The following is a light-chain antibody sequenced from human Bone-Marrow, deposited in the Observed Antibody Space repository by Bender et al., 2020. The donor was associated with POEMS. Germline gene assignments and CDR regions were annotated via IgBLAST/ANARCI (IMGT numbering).Light chain of an antibody. CDR3: QSYDNSLGGWV. J-gene: IGLJ3*02. CDR1: SSDVGGYNY. CDR2: DVI. V-gene: IGLV2-14*03. Sequence: QSALTQPASVSGSPGQSITISCTGTSSDVGGYNYVSWYQHHPGKAPKLMIYDVINRPSGVSNRFSGSKSGTSASLAITGLQAEDEGDYYCQSYDNSLGGWVFGGGTKLTVL.